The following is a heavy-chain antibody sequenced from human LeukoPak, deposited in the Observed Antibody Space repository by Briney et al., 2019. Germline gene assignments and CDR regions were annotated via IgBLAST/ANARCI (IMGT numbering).Heavy chain of an antibody. J-gene: IGHJ6*03. CDR3: ASSAAAGVYYYYYYMDV. V-gene: IGHV1-69*05. CDR1: GGTFSSYA. CDR2: IIPIFGTA. D-gene: IGHD6-13*01. Sequence: SVKVSCKASGGTFSSYAISWVRQAPGQGLEWMGGIIPIFGTANYAQKFQGRVTVTTDESTSTAYMELSSLRSEDTAVYYCASSAAAGVYYYYYYMDVWGKGTTVTVSS.